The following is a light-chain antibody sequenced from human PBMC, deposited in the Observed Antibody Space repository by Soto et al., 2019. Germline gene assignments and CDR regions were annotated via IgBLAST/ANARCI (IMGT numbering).Light chain of an antibody. CDR1: QSISSY. Sequence: DIQMTQAPSSLSASVGDRVTITGRASQSISSYLNCYQQKPGKAPKLLIYAASSLKDEVPSRFSGSGSGTDFTLTISSLQPEDFATYYCQQGYITPYTFGQGTKV. V-gene: IGKV1-39*01. CDR3: QQGYITPYT. J-gene: IGKJ2*01. CDR2: AAS.